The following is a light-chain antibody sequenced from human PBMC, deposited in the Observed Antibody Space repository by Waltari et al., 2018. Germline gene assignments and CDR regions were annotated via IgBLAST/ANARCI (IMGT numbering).Light chain of an antibody. V-gene: IGKV3-11*01. J-gene: IGKJ4*01. CDR2: DAS. Sequence: EIVLTQSPVTLSLSPGERASLSFRTSPGVGRYLAWYQQRPGQPPRLLIYDASYRVTVFPDRCSGSGSGTDFTLTISRLEPEDVAVYYCQQRSAWPTFGGGTNVE. CDR1: PGVGRY. CDR3: QQRSAWPT.